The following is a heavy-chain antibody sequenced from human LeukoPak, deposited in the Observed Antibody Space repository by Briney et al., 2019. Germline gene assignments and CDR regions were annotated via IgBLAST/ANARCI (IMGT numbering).Heavy chain of an antibody. CDR3: ARVNYYYYYMAV. CDR2: IYTSGGT. Sequence: KSSETLSLTCTVSGVSISNYYWSWIRQPAGKGLEWIVRIYTSGGTNYNPSLKSRVTMSVDTSKNQFSLKLSSVTAADTAVYYCARVNYYYYYMAVWGKGTTVTISS. CDR1: GVSISNYY. J-gene: IGHJ6*03. V-gene: IGHV4-4*07.